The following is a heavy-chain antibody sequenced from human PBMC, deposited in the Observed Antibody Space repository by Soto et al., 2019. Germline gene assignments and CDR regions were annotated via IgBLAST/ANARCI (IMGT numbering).Heavy chain of an antibody. CDR2: IVQMFGTS. Sequence: QERLVQSGAEVRKPGSSVKVSCKDTGGTSTRYAINWVRQAPGQGLEWMGGIVQMFGTSKYAQKFQGRVTITADTSTNIAYMELRSLRSEDTAVYYCNRGSEYDFWSGYLWGQGTLVSVSS. D-gene: IGHD3-3*01. CDR1: GGTSTRYA. J-gene: IGHJ4*02. V-gene: IGHV1-69*06. CDR3: NRGSEYDFWSGYL.